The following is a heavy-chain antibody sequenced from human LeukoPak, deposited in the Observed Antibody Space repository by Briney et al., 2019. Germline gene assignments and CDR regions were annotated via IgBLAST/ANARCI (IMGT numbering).Heavy chain of an antibody. J-gene: IGHJ4*02. CDR1: GFTFSSYW. CDR2: IKQDGSEK. CDR3: AKDYPPY. V-gene: IGHV3-7*01. Sequence: GSLRLSCAASGFTFSSYWMSWVRQAPGKGLEWVANIKQDGSEKYYVDSVKGRFTISRDNADNTLYLQMNSLSAEDTALYYCAKDYPPYLGQGTLVTVSA.